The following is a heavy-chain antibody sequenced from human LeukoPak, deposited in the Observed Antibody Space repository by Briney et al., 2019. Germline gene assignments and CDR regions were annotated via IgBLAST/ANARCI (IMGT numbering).Heavy chain of an antibody. CDR2: ISYDGSNK. CDR1: GFTFSSYG. V-gene: IGHV3-30*18. D-gene: IGHD3-9*01. CDR3: AKDRVYYDILTGYGY. J-gene: IGHJ4*02. Sequence: GGSLRLSCAASGFTFSSYGMHWVRQAPGKGLEWVAVISYDGSNKYYADSVKGRFTISRDNSKNTLYLQMNSLRAEDTAVYYCAKDRVYYDILTGYGYWGQGTLVTVSS.